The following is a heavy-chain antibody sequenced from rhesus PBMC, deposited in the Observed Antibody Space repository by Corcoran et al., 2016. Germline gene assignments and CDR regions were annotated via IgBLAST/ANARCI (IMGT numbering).Heavy chain of an antibody. CDR1: GFTFSNSW. CDR2: IKSKADGGTA. Sequence: EVQLVESGGGLVQPGGSLRLSCAASGFTFSNSWMSWVRQAPGKGLEWVARIKSKADGGTADYAASVKGRFTISRDDSKNTLYLQMNSLKTEDTAVYYCTHEYSNYLSVFDYWGQGVLVTVSS. D-gene: IGHD4-23*01. V-gene: IGHV3-30*01. J-gene: IGHJ4*01. CDR3: THEYSNYLSVFDY.